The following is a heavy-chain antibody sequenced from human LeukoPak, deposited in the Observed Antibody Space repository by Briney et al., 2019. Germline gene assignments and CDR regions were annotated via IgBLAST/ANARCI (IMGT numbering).Heavy chain of an antibody. V-gene: IGHV4-34*01. CDR2: INYSGST. CDR1: GGSFSGYY. D-gene: IGHD6-19*01. Sequence: PSETLSLTCAVYGGSFSGYYWSWIRQPPGKGRECIGEINYSGSTHYNPSLKSRLPMSVHASQNQFSLKLTSVTAADTAVYYCVRHTTSGWYQVVYWGQGTLVTVSS. CDR3: VRHTTSGWYQVVY. J-gene: IGHJ4*02.